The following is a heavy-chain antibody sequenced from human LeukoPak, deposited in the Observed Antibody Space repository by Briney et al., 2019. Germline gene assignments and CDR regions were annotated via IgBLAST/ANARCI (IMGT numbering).Heavy chain of an antibody. V-gene: IGHV3-74*01. J-gene: IGHJ4*02. CDR1: GXTFSSYW. D-gene: IGHD5-12*01. CDR3: ARDRGYVPDY. Sequence: GGSLRLSCAGSGXTFSSYWMHWVRQAPGKGLVWVSCITSDGSTTTYADSVKGRFTISRDNAKNTLYLQMNSLRAEDTAVYYCARDRGYVPDYWGQGTLVTVSS. CDR2: ITSDGSTT.